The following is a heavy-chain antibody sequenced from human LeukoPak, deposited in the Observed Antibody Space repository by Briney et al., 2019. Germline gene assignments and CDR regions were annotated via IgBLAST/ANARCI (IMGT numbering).Heavy chain of an antibody. CDR3: ARERTTIVSGTTIGAY. Sequence: GGSLRPSCAASGFTVSSNYMSWVRQAPGKGLEWVSVIYSGGSTYYADSVKGRFTISRDNAKNSLFLQMNSLTADDTAVYYCARERTTIVSGTTIGAYWGQGTLVAVSS. CDR2: IYSGGST. D-gene: IGHD2/OR15-2a*01. J-gene: IGHJ4*02. V-gene: IGHV3-66*01. CDR1: GFTVSSNY.